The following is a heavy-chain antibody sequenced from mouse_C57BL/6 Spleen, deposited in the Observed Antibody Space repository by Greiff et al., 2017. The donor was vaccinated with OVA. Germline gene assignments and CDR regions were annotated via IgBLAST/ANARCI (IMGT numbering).Heavy chain of an antibody. J-gene: IGHJ3*01. CDR1: GYTFTGYW. D-gene: IGHD2-1*01. V-gene: IGHV1-9*01. Sequence: QVQLLQSGAGLMKPGASVKLSCMATGYTFTGYWIEWVQQTPGHGLEWIGEILPGSGSINSTEKFKGKATFTADTSSNTAYMQLSSLTTEDSAIYYCAGYGNYHGFTYWGQGTLVTVSA. CDR2: ILPGSGSI. CDR3: AGYGNYHGFTY.